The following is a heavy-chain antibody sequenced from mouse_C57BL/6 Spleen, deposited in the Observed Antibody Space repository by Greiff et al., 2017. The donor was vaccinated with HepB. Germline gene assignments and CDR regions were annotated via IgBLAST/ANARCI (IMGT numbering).Heavy chain of an antibody. D-gene: IGHD1-1*01. Sequence: QVQLKESGAELMRPGASGKLSCKATGSTFPGYWMGWVKQRPGHGLEWIGEILPESGITNYNEKFKGKATFTADTSSNTAYMQLSSLTTEDSAIYYCARRVTTVVAGNYFDYWGQGTTLTVSS. CDR2: ILPESGIT. CDR3: ARRVTTVVAGNYFDY. J-gene: IGHJ2*01. CDR1: GSTFPGYW. V-gene: IGHV1-9*01.